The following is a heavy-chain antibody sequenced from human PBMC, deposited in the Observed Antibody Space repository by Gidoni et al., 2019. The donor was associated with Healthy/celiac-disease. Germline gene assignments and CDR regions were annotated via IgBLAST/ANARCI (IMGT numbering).Heavy chain of an antibody. CDR1: GFPFSSYD. CDR2: IGTAGDT. V-gene: IGHV3-13*01. J-gene: IGHJ6*02. D-gene: IGHD6-13*01. Sequence: EVQLVESGGGLVQPGGALRLSCAASGFPFSSYDMPWVRQATGKGLEWVSAIGTAGDTYYPGSVKGRFTISRENAKNSLYLQMNSLRAGDTAVYYCARWVAAAGTPPGYYYGMDVWGQGTTVTVSS. CDR3: ARWVAAAGTPPGYYYGMDV.